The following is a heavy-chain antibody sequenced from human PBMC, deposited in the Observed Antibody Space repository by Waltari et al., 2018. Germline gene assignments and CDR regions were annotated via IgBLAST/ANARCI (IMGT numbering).Heavy chain of an antibody. CDR2: ISNDGTIT. CDR1: GFTFSNYW. J-gene: IGHJ4*02. Sequence: EVQLVESGGGLVQPGGSLRLSCAASGFTFSNYWMHWVRQVPGKGLVCVSLISNDGTITRYADSVKGRFTISRDDAKNTLYLQMNSLRAEDTAVYYCGGGHNRGGDWGQGTLVTVSS. V-gene: IGHV3-74*01. CDR3: GGGHNRGGD.